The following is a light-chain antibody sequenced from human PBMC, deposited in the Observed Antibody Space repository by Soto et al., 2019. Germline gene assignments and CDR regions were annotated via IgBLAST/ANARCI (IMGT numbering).Light chain of an antibody. J-gene: IGKJ1*01. CDR1: QSISSW. CDR3: QQYNSYPWP. Sequence: DIQMTQSPSTLSASVGGRVTITCRASQSISSWLAGYQQKPGKAPKLLIYDASTLESGVTSMYNGSGSGTDFTVTLSSVQPDDFATYYCQQYNSYPWPFGQGTKVEIK. V-gene: IGKV1-5*01. CDR2: DAS.